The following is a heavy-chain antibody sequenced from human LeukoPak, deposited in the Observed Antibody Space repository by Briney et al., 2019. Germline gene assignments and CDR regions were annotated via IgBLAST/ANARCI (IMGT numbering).Heavy chain of an antibody. V-gene: IGHV1-8*01. D-gene: IGHD4-11*01. J-gene: IGHJ6*03. CDR2: MNPNRGNT. Sequence: ASVKVSCKASGYTLTSYDLLWVRTATGQGLEWMGWMNPNRGNTGYAQKFQGRVTMTRNTSISTAYMELSSLRSEDTGVYYCAGGQGGSNYAWGYYYYYYYMDVWGKGTTVTVSS. CDR3: AGGQGGSNYAWGYYYYYYYMDV. CDR1: GYTLTSYD.